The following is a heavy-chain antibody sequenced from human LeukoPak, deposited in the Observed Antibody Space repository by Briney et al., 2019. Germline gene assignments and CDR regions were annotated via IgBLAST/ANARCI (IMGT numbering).Heavy chain of an antibody. CDR1: GGSISSSSYY. V-gene: IGHV4-39*07. Sequence: PSETLSLTCTVSGGSISSSSYYWGWIRQPPGKGLEWIGSIYYSGSTYYNPSLKSRVTISVDTSENQFSLKPRSVTAADTAVYYCARGRRRFLGQPPLVGYFDLWGRGTLVTVSS. CDR2: IYYSGST. D-gene: IGHD3-3*01. J-gene: IGHJ2*01. CDR3: ARGRRRFLGQPPLVGYFDL.